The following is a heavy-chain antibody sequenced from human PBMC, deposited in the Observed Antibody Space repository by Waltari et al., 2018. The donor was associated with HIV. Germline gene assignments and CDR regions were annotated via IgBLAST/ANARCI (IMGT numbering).Heavy chain of an antibody. Sequence: QVQLQESGPGLVKPSEPLSLTCTVSGGSISSYYWSWIRQPPGKGLEWIGYIYYSGSTNYNPSLKSRVTISVDTSKNQFSLKLSSVTAADTAVYYCARRYYGMDVWGQGTTVTVSS. CDR3: ARRYYGMDV. CDR2: IYYSGST. CDR1: GGSISSYY. V-gene: IGHV4-59*01. J-gene: IGHJ6*02.